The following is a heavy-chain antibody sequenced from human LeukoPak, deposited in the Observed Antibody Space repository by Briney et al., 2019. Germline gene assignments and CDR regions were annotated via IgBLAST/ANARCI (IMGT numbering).Heavy chain of an antibody. CDR1: GFTFSSYA. Sequence: GGSLRLSCAASGFTFSSYAMSWVRQAPGKGLEWVSAISGRGDSTYYADSVKSRFTISRDNSKSTLYLQMNSLRAEDTAVYYCAKPYDSSGYFDRWGQGTLVTVSS. CDR2: ISGRGDST. CDR3: AKPYDSSGYFDR. D-gene: IGHD3-22*01. V-gene: IGHV3-23*01. J-gene: IGHJ5*02.